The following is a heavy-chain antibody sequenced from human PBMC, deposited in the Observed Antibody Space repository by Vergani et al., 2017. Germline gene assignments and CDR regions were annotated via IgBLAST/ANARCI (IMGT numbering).Heavy chain of an antibody. D-gene: IGHD4-23*01. CDR2: LHNTGAL. V-gene: IGHV4-4*07. CDR1: GDSINNYH. Sequence: QVRLQVSGPRLVKTSETLSLTCSVSGDSINNYHWTWIRQSAGKGLEWIGRLHNTGALHYNPSLKNRLTLSLDTPKSQFSLRLRSVTATDTAIYYCAIDLYGGDSGWVDPLGQGLLVTVSS. J-gene: IGHJ5*02. CDR3: AIDLYGGDSGWVDP.